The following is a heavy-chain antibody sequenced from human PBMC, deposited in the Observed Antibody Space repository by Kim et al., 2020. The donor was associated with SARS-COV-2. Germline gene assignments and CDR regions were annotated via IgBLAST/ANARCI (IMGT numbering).Heavy chain of an antibody. CDR2: TTSDGSRT. CDR3: GRGSGTYYDY. J-gene: IGHJ4*02. Sequence: GGSLRLSCAASGFTFSSYWMHWVRQAPGKGLVWVSRTTSDGSRTNYADSVKGRFTVSRDNAKNTLYLQMNRLGAEDTAVYYCGRGSGTYYDYWGQGTLVTVSS. CDR1: GFTFSSYW. D-gene: IGHD1-26*01. V-gene: IGHV3-74*01.